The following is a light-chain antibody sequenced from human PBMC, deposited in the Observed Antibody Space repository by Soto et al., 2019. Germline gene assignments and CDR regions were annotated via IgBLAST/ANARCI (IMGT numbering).Light chain of an antibody. Sequence: ENVLTQSPGTLSLSPGERVTLSCRASQSVASSYLAWYQQKPGQAPRLLIYSASSRATGIPDRFSGSGSGTDFTLTISRLEPEDFAVYDCQQYGSSPWTFGQGTKVEIK. J-gene: IGKJ1*01. V-gene: IGKV3-20*01. CDR2: SAS. CDR3: QQYGSSPWT. CDR1: QSVASSY.